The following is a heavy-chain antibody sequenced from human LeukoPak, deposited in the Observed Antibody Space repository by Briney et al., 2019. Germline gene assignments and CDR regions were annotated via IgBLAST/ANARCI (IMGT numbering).Heavy chain of an antibody. Sequence: GASVKVSCKASGYTFTSYDINWVRQATGQGLEWMGWMNPNSGNTGYAQKFQGRVTMTRNTSISTAYMELSSLRSEDTAVYYCAREAMVRGVIMTGMDVWGQGTTVTVSS. V-gene: IGHV1-8*01. CDR3: AREAMVRGVIMTGMDV. CDR2: MNPNSGNT. J-gene: IGHJ6*02. D-gene: IGHD3-10*01. CDR1: GYTFTSYD.